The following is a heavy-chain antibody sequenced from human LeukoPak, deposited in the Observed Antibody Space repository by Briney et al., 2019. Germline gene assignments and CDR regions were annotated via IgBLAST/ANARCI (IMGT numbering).Heavy chain of an antibody. J-gene: IGHJ4*02. D-gene: IGHD6-19*01. CDR1: GFTFDDYA. CDR3: AKDMRGYSSGPLGY. V-gene: IGHV3-9*01. Sequence: GRSLRLSCAASGFTFDDYAMHWVRQAPGKGLEWVSGISWNSGSIGYADSVKGRFTISRDNAKNSLYLQMNSLRAEDTALYYCAKDMRGYSSGPLGYWGQGTLVTVSS. CDR2: ISWNSGSI.